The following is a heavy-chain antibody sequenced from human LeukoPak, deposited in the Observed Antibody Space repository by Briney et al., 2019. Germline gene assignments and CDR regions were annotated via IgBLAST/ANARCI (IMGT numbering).Heavy chain of an antibody. CDR2: IKQDGSEK. Sequence: GGCLRLPCAASGFTFSSYWMSWVRQAPGKGLEWVANIKQDGSEKYYVDSVKGRFTISRDNAKNSLYLQMNSLRAEDTAVYYCARDITMVRGVGFDYWGQGTLVTVSS. D-gene: IGHD3-10*01. J-gene: IGHJ4*02. CDR1: GFTFSSYW. V-gene: IGHV3-7*01. CDR3: ARDITMVRGVGFDY.